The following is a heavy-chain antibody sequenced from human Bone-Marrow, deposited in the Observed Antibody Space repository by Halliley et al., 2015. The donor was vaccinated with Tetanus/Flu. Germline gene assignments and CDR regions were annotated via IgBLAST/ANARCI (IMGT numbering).Heavy chain of an antibody. V-gene: IGHV3-30-3*01. CDR1: GFTFRSFT. CDR3: VREYALLTGFVF. CDR2: VSYDGTKE. J-gene: IGHJ4*02. D-gene: IGHD3-9*01. Sequence: SLRLSCAASGFTFRSFTMHWLRQAPGKGLEWVALVSYDGTKESYAESVKGRFTISRDNSKNTLYLQMSSLRGEDTAVYHCVREYALLTGFVFWGQGTLVTVSS.